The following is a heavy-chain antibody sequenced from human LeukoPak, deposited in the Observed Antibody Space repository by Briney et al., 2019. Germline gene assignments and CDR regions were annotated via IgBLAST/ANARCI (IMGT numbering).Heavy chain of an antibody. Sequence: ASLKVSCKASGYTFTGYYMHWVRQAPGQGLEWMGWINPNSGATNYAQKFQGRVTMTRDTSISTAYMELSRLRSDDTAVYYCAQSGYYYCMDVWGKGTTVTVSS. CDR2: INPNSGAT. D-gene: IGHD3-10*01. J-gene: IGHJ6*03. CDR3: AQSGYYYCMDV. CDR1: GYTFTGYY. V-gene: IGHV1-2*02.